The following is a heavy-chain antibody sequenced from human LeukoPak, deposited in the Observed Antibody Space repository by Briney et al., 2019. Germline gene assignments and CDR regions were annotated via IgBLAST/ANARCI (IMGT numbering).Heavy chain of an antibody. D-gene: IGHD6-6*01. CDR1: GGSISSYY. V-gene: IGHV4-59*01. CDR3: ARGSIAARRSYWYFDL. Sequence: PSETLSLTCTVSGGSISSYYWSWIRQPPGKGLEWIGYIYYSGSTNYNPSLKSRVTISVDTSKNQFSLKLSSVTAADTAVYYCARGSIAARRSYWYFDLWGRGTLVTVSS. J-gene: IGHJ2*01. CDR2: IYYSGST.